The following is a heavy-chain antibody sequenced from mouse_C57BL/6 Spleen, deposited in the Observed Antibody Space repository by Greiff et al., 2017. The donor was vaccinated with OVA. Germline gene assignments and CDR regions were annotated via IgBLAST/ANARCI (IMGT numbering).Heavy chain of an antibody. CDR1: GFTFSSYG. V-gene: IGHV5-6*01. CDR2: ISSGGSYT. CDR3: ARVWDY. J-gene: IGHJ2*01. Sequence: EVQLVESGGDLVKPGGSLKLSCAASGFTFSSYGMSWVRQTPDKSLEWVATISSGGSYTYYPDSVKGRFTISRDNAKNTLYLQMSSLKSEDTAMYYCARVWDYWGQGTTLTVSS. D-gene: IGHD2-10*02.